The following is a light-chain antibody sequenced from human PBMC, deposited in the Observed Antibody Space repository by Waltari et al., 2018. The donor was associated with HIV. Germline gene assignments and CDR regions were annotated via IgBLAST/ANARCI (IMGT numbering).Light chain of an antibody. J-gene: IGLJ1*01. V-gene: IGLV2-14*03. CDR3: ASYIGTYTYV. CDR1: GRAVGNYNF. Sequence: QSALTQPASVSGSPGQSITISCTGTGRAVGNYNFVSWSQQHPGKAPKLIIYDVTNRPSGVSSRFSGSKSGNTASLTISGLQAEDGADYYCASYIGTYTYVFGTGTTVTVL. CDR2: DVT.